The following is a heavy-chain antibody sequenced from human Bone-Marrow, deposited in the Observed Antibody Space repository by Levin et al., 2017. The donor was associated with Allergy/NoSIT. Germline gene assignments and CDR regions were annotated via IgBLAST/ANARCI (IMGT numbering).Heavy chain of an antibody. CDR1: GFTFSTYW. J-gene: IGHJ6*03. V-gene: IGHV3-74*01. CDR2: INSDGSTT. D-gene: IGHD3-10*01. CDR3: ARDGSGSDYYYYYMDV. Sequence: GGSLRLSCAASGFTFSTYWMHWVRQAPGKGLVWVSYINSDGSTTTYADSVKGRFTISRDNAKNTLYLQMNSLRAEDTAVYYCARDGSGSDYYYYYMDVWGKGTTVTVSS.